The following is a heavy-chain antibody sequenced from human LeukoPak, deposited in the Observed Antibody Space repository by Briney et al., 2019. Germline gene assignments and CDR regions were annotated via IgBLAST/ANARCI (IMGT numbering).Heavy chain of an antibody. Sequence: ASVKVSCKASGYTFTSYAISWVRQAPGQGLEWMGWINTNTGDPTYAQGFTGRFVFSLDTSVSTAYLQISSLKAEDTAVYYCARDTNYDFWSGLLWGQGSLVTVSS. V-gene: IGHV7-4-1*02. CDR2: INTNTGDP. J-gene: IGHJ4*02. CDR1: GYTFTSYA. D-gene: IGHD3-3*01. CDR3: ARDTNYDFWSGLL.